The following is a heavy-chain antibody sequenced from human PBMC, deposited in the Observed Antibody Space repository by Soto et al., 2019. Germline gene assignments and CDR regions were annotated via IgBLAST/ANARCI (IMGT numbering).Heavy chain of an antibody. D-gene: IGHD6-13*01. J-gene: IGHJ5*02. CDR1: SGSISSGGYY. CDR3: ARSSSTARWLDP. CDR2: IYYSGST. Sequence: SDTLSLTFNVSSGSISSGGYYWIFKSHHPGKCLDWIGYIYYSGSTYYSPSLKSRVTISVDTSKTQFSLKLSSVTAADTAVYYCARSSSTARWLDPWGKEPLFTAS. V-gene: IGHV4-31*03.